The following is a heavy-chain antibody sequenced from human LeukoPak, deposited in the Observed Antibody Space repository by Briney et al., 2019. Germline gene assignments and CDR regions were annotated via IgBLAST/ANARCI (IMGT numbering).Heavy chain of an antibody. CDR1: GFTFSTYA. V-gene: IGHV3-30-3*02. CDR3: AKHLAVTGRSFYYYGMDV. Sequence: GTSLRLSCAASGFTFSTYAMHWVRQAPGKGLEWVAVISYDGNNKYYADSVKGRFSISRDNSKNTLYLQMNSLRAEDTAVYYCAKHLAVTGRSFYYYGMDVWGQGTTVTVSS. CDR2: ISYDGNNK. J-gene: IGHJ6*02. D-gene: IGHD2-21*02.